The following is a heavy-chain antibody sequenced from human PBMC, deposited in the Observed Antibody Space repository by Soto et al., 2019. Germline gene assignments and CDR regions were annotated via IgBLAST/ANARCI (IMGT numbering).Heavy chain of an antibody. CDR1: GGSISSYY. CDR2: IDGSGST. CDR3: ASWCVPAAGFHY. Sequence: QVQLQESGPGLVKPSETLSLPCTVSGGSISSYYWSWIRQPPGKGLEWIGYIDGSGSTNYNPSLSSRVTTSVETSESQYPLELSPVTAGHTAVYYSASWCVPAAGFHYWGQGSLVTVST. D-gene: IGHD2-8*01. J-gene: IGHJ4*02. V-gene: IGHV4-59*01.